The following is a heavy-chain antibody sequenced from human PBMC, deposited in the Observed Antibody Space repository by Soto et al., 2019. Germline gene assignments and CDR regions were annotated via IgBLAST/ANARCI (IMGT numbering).Heavy chain of an antibody. CDR2: ISNDGSKK. V-gene: IGHV3-30*04. J-gene: IGHJ5*01. CDR1: GLTFSDYA. D-gene: IGHD5-18*01. Sequence: GSLRLSCAVSGLTFSDYAIHWVRQAPGEGLEWVAVISNDGSKKFYADSVKGRFTISRDNSKNTLYLQMNSLRAEDTAVYYCARGPHGYSYGDSWGQGTLVTSPQ. CDR3: ARGPHGYSYGDS.